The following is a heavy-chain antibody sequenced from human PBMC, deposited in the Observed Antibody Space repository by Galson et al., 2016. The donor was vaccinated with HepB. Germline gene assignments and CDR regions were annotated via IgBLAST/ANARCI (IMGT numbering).Heavy chain of an antibody. J-gene: IGHJ6*02. V-gene: IGHV3-21*01. CDR3: ARDPTIGGSSSYGMDV. CDR2: ISSSARYI. D-gene: IGHD2-15*01. CDR1: GFTFSTYS. Sequence: SLRLSCASSGFTFSTYSMNWVRQAPGKGLEWVSLISSSARYIYYADSVKGRFTISRDNAKKSVYLQMSSLRAEDTAVYYCARDPTIGGSSSYGMDVWGQGTTVIVSS.